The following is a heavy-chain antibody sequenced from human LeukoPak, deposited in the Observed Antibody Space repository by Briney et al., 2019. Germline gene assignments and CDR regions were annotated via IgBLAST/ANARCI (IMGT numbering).Heavy chain of an antibody. CDR3: ARYLPATLYYYMDV. CDR1: GFTFSSYA. V-gene: IGHV3-30-3*01. D-gene: IGHD2-2*01. CDR2: ISYDGSNK. J-gene: IGHJ6*03. Sequence: PGGSLRLSCAASGFTFSSYAMHWVRQAPGKGLEWVAVISYDGSNKYYADSVKGRFTISRDNSKNTLYLQMNSLRAEDTAVYYCARYLPATLYYYMDVWGKGTTVTVSS.